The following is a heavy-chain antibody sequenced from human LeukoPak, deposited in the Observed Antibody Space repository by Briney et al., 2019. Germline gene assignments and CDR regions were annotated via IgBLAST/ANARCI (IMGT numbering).Heavy chain of an antibody. CDR1: GYSFTSYL. CDR2: IYPGDSDT. V-gene: IGHV5-51*01. J-gene: IGHJ4*02. CDR3: ARRVGSSSWFFDY. D-gene: IGHD6-13*01. Sequence: GESLKISCKGSGYSFTSYLIAWVREMRGKGLEWMWIIYPGDSDTRYSPSFQGQVTISADKSISTAYLQWSSLKASDTAMYYCARRVGSSSWFFDYWGQGTLFT.